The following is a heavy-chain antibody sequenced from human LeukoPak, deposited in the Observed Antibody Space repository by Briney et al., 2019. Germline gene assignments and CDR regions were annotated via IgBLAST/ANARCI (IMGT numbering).Heavy chain of an antibody. J-gene: IGHJ5*02. CDR3: AKGGIAVAGFDT. CDR2: INPSGAFT. CDR1: GLTFSTYA. D-gene: IGHD6-19*01. V-gene: IGHV3-23*01. Sequence: PGGSLRLSCAASGLTFSTYAMSWVRQAPGKGLEWISAINPSGAFTYYADSVKGRFTISRDQSKNTVYLQMNSLRAEDTAVYYCAKGGIAVAGFDTWGQGTVVTVSS.